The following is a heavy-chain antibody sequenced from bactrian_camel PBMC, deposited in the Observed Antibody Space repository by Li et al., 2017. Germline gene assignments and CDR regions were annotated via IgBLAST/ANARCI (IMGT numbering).Heavy chain of an antibody. Sequence: VQLVESGGGSVQSGGSLRLSCTASGFTYRRYSMGWFRQAPGKKREGVASIASSGDTTYADSVKGRFSISHDSSASTNSLQMNSLKPEDTATYYCSPIPRGTVIHTSMCNYWGQGTQVTVS. CDR1: GFTYRRYS. J-gene: IGHJ4*01. D-gene: IGHD5*01. V-gene: IGHV3S53*01. CDR2: IASSGDT. CDR3: SPIPRGTVIHTSMCNY.